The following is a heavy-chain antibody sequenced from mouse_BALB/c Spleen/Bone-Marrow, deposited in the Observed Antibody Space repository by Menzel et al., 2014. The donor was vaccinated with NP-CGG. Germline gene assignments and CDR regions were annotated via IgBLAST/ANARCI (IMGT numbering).Heavy chain of an antibody. D-gene: IGHD2-10*02. CDR2: IYPGDGDT. CDR1: GYCFTTYW. J-gene: IGHJ4*01. V-gene: IGHV1-87*01. CDR3: AREKYGEAMDY. Sequence: QVHVKQSGAELARPGASVRLSCKASGYCFTTYWMQWVKQRPGKGMEWIGTIYPGDGDTRHTQKFKGKATLTADKSSSTAYMELSSLASEDSAVYYCAREKYGEAMDYWGQGTSVTVSS.